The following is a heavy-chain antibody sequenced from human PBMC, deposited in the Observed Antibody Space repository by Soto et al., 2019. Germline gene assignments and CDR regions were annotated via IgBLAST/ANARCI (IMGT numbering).Heavy chain of an antibody. V-gene: IGHV4-61*01. D-gene: IGHD6-13*01. J-gene: IGHJ4*02. Sequence: SETLSLTCTVSGGSVSSGSYYWSWIRQPPGKGLEWIGYIYYSGSTNYNPSLKSRVTMSVDTSKNQFSLKLSSVTAADTAVYYCARFSFSSSWEIDYWGQGTLATVSS. CDR1: GGSVSSGSYY. CDR3: ARFSFSSSWEIDY. CDR2: IYYSGST.